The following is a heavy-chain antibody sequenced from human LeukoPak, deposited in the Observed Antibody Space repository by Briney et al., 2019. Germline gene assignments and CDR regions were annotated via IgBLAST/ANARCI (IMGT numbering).Heavy chain of an antibody. CDR3: ARDRYYYDTSGYYSRGSWFDP. D-gene: IGHD3-22*01. CDR1: GFTFSSYA. Sequence: PGGSLRLSCAASGFTFSSYAMSWVRQAPGKGLEWVSAISGSGGSTYYADSVKGRFTISRDNSKNTLYLQMNSLRAEDTAIYYCARDRYYYDTSGYYSRGSWFDPWGQGTLVTVSS. J-gene: IGHJ5*02. CDR2: ISGSGGST. V-gene: IGHV3-23*01.